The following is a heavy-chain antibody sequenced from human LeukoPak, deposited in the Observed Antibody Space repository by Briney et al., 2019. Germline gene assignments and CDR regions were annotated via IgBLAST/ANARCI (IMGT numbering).Heavy chain of an antibody. J-gene: IGHJ4*02. CDR2: ISYDGSNK. CDR3: ARDLGQTAFDY. D-gene: IGHD3-16*01. Sequence: GGSLRLSCAASGFTFSSYGMHWVRQAPGKGLEWVAVISYDGSNKYYADSVKGRFTISRDNSKNTLYLQMNSLRAEDTAVYYCARDLGQTAFDYWGQGTLVTVSS. V-gene: IGHV3-30*03. CDR1: GFTFSSYG.